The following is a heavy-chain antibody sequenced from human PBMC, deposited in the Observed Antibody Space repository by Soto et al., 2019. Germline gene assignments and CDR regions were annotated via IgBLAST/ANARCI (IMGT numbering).Heavy chain of an antibody. J-gene: IGHJ4*02. V-gene: IGHV4-39*02. CDR3: ARLVTRNKYYFDX. CDR1: GGSISSISHS. Sequence: PSETLSLTCTVSGGSISSISHSWGWIRQSPGQGLELIGNIFYNGIKYYNPSLKSRVTIYADTSKNHFSLKLRSVTVADTAVYSCARLVTRNKYYFDXWGQGSLVTVSX. D-gene: IGHD3-16*02. CDR2: IFYNGIK.